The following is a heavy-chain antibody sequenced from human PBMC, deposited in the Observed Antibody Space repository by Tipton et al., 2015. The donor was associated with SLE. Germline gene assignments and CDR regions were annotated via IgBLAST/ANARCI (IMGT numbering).Heavy chain of an antibody. CDR2: INHSGST. J-gene: IGHJ2*01. V-gene: IGHV4-34*01. Sequence: TLSLTCAVYGGSFSGYYWSWIRQPPGKGLEWIGEINHSGSTNYNPSLKSRVTISVDTSKNQFSLKVSSVTAADTAVYYCARRRYSSSSRPHWYFDLWGRGTLVTVSS. CDR3: ARRRYSSSSRPHWYFDL. CDR1: GGSFSGYY. D-gene: IGHD6-6*01.